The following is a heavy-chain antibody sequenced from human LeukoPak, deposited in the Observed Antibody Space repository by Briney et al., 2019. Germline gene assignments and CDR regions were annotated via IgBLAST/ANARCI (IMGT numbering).Heavy chain of an antibody. CDR2: LSSSSSYI. V-gene: IGHV3-21*01. CDR1: GCTFSSYS. D-gene: IGHD3-16*01. J-gene: IGHJ5*02. Sequence: GGSLRLSCAASGCTFSSYSMNWVRQAPGKGLEWVSSLSSSSSYIDYADSVKGPFAISRDNAKNSLFLQMSSLRAEDTALYYCATEHWGPTSWGQETLVTVSS. CDR3: ATEHWGPTS.